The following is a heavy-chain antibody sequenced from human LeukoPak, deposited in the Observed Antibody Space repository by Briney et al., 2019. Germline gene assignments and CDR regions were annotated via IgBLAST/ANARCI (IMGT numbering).Heavy chain of an antibody. D-gene: IGHD3-16*01. V-gene: IGHV3-53*01. CDR2: IYSGGST. Sequence: GGSLRLSCAASRFTVSSNYMSWVRQAPGKGLEWVSVIYSGGSTYYADSVKGRFTISRDNSKNTLYLQMNSLRAEDTAVYYCARPRTAGGTYDYWGQGTLVTVSS. CDR1: RFTVSSNY. CDR3: ARPRTAGGTYDY. J-gene: IGHJ4*02.